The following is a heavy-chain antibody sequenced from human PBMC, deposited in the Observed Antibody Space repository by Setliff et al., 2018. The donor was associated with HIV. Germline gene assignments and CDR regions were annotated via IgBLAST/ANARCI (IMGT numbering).Heavy chain of an antibody. V-gene: IGHV1-18*01. D-gene: IGHD3-10*01. Sequence: RASVKVSCKTSGYIFINYYVTWVRQAPGQGLEWVGQISPYNGEVRYAQRFQGRITMTTHTSTTTAYMELRSLGSDDTAIYFCATMQFGDFDYWGQGTLVTVSS. CDR3: ATMQFGDFDY. CDR2: ISPYNGEV. CDR1: GYIFINYY. J-gene: IGHJ4*02.